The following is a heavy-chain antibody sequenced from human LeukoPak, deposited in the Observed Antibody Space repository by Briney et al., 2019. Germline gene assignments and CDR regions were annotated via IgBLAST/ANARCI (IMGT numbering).Heavy chain of an antibody. V-gene: IGHV1-2*06. D-gene: IGHD1-26*01. Sequence: ASVKVSCKASGYTFAGYFIYWVRQAPGQGLEWMGRINPSSGVTEYIQTFQGRVTMARDTSINAAYMELSRLRYDDTALYYCARDLSSTPYWEFDFWGQGSLVTVSS. CDR3: ARDLSSTPYWEFDF. CDR2: INPSSGVT. J-gene: IGHJ4*02. CDR1: GYTFAGYF.